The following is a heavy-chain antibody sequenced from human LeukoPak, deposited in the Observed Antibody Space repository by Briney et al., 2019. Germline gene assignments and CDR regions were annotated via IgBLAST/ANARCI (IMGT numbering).Heavy chain of an antibody. CDR3: ARTDILTGYYLVY. J-gene: IGHJ4*02. CDR1: GYTFTGYY. Sequence: ASVKVSCKASGYTFTGYYMHWVRQAPGQGLEWMGWINPNSGGTNYAQKFQGRVTMTRDTSISTAYMELSRLRSDDTAVYYCARTDILTGYYLVYWGQGTLVTVSS. CDR2: INPNSGGT. V-gene: IGHV1-2*02. D-gene: IGHD3-9*01.